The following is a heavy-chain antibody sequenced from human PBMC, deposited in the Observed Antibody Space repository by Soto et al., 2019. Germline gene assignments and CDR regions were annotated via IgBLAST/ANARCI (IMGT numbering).Heavy chain of an antibody. CDR1: GCTSSRYP. V-gene: IGHV1-69*13. CDR2: IIPIFGTA. CDR3: ARDMERSYYVPGKAWYEQNSAEDT. D-gene: IGHD3-10*02. J-gene: IGHJ3*02. Sequence: SVKVSCMASGCTSSRYPISWVRQAPGQGLAWMGGIIPIFGTANYAQKFQGRVTITADESTSTAYMELSSLRSEDTAVYYCARDMERSYYVPGKAWYEQNSAEDTWGQGNRVAVPS.